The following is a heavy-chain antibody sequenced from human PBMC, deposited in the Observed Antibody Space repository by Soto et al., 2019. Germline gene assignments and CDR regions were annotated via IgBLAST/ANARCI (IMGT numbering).Heavy chain of an antibody. J-gene: IGHJ3*01. D-gene: IGHD6-13*01. CDR2: INSDGSTI. CDR1: GYTFSPFW. V-gene: IGHV3-74*01. CDR3: VRDRGYPEAFDV. Sequence: EVQLVESGGGLVQPGESLRLSCAASGYTFSPFWMHWVRQAPGKGLVWVSHINSDGSTIVYADSVKGRFTISRDNAKNTLYLQMNSLKAEDTVVYYCVRDRGYPEAFDVWGRGTMVTVSS.